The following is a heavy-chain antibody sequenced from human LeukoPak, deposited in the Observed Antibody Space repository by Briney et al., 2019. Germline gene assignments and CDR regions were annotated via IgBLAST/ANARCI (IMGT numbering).Heavy chain of an antibody. CDR1: GYTFSSYG. D-gene: IGHD1-1*01. V-gene: IGHV3-33*01. J-gene: IGHJ4*02. CDR2: IWYDGSNK. CDR3: ARDAFWNGFDY. Sequence: GGSLLLSCAASGYTFSSYGMHWVRQAPGKGREWVAVIWYDGSNKYYADSGKGRFTISRDNSKNTLYLQMNSLRAEDTAVYYCARDAFWNGFDYWGQGTLVTVSS.